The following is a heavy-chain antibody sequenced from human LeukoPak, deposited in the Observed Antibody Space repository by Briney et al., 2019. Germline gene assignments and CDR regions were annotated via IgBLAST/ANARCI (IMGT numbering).Heavy chain of an antibody. J-gene: IGHJ4*02. CDR1: GFTVSSNY. CDR3: ARESGSYYGVTLDY. D-gene: IGHD1-26*01. V-gene: IGHV3-66*01. Sequence: GGSLRLSCAASGFTVSSNYMSWVRQSPGKGLEWVSVIYSGGRTEYADSVKGRFTISRDNSKNTLYLQMNSLRAEDTAVYYCARESGSYYGVTLDYWGQGTLVTVSS. CDR2: IYSGGRT.